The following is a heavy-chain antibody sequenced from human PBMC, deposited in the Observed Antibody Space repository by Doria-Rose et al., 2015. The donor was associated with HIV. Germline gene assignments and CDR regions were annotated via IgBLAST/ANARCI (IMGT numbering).Heavy chain of an antibody. J-gene: IGHJ4*02. D-gene: IGHD6-13*01. CDR2: MFSDDGR. CDR1: GVSLSSPGMG. V-gene: IGHV2-26*01. Sequence: ESGPVLVKPTETLTLTCTVSGVSLSSPGMGVSWIRQPPGKALEWLANMFSDDGRSYKPSLRSRLTIARGTSKSQVVLPMTDMDPVDTATYYCARIKSSRWYHKYYFDFWGRGTLVIVSA. CDR3: ARIKSSRWYHKYYFDF.